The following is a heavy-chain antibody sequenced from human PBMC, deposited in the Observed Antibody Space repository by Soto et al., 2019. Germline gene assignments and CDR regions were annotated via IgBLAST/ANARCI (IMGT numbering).Heavy chain of an antibody. CDR3: ARSSATPNGWWGYGLAV. Sequence: LXLXCAASGFTFSDXLMTWIHHAPGKGLEWFSYIGSSGSTIYYADSVKGRFTISRDNAKNSLYLQINSLRGEDTAVYYCARSSATPNGWWGYGLAVWGQGTTVTVSS. J-gene: IGHJ6*02. V-gene: IGHV3-11*01. CDR2: IGSSGSTI. CDR1: GFTFSDXL. D-gene: IGHD2-15*01.